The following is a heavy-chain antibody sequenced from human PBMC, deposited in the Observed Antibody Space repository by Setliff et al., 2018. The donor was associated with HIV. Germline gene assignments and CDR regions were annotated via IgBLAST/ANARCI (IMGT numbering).Heavy chain of an antibody. V-gene: IGHV3-74*01. J-gene: IGHJ6*02. Sequence: PGGSLRLSCVASGFTFSPYWMHWVRQAPGKGLVWVSRINSDGSSTNSADSVKGRFTISRDNAKNTLYLQMNSLRAEDTAVYYCARGSYYCARDVDHMMDVWGQGTTVTVSS. CDR2: INSDGSST. CDR1: GFTFSPYW. D-gene: IGHD3-22*01. CDR3: ARGSYYCARDVDHMMDV.